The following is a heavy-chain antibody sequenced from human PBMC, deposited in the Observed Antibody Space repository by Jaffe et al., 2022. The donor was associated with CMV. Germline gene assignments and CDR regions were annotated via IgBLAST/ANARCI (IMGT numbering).Heavy chain of an antibody. J-gene: IGHJ6*03. D-gene: IGHD5-18*01. CDR3: ARGVGYSYDKYYYYYMDV. Sequence: QVQLVQSGAEVKKPGSSVKVSCKASGGTFSSYAISWVRQAPGQGLEWMGRIIPILGIANYAQKFQGRVTITADKSTSTAYMELSSLRSEDTAVYYCARGVGYSYDKYYYYYMDVWGKGTTVTVSS. CDR1: GGTFSSYA. V-gene: IGHV1-69*09. CDR2: IIPILGIA.